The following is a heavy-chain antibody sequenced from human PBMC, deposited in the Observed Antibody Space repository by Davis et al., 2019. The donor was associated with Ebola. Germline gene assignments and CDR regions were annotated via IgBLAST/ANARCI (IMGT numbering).Heavy chain of an antibody. CDR2: IYQSGST. CDR3: ARGLYPWELDY. D-gene: IGHD1-1*01. J-gene: IGHJ4*02. Sequence: SETLSLTCTVSGGSISSHYWSWIRQPPGKGLEWIGYIYQSGSTNYNPSLKSRVTISGDTSKNQFSLKLSSVTAADTAVYYCARGLYPWELDYWGQGTLVTVSS. CDR1: GGSISSHY. V-gene: IGHV4-59*11.